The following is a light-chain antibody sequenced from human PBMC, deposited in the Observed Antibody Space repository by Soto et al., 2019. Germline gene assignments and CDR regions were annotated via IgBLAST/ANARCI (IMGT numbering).Light chain of an antibody. V-gene: IGLV2-8*01. J-gene: IGLJ2*01. CDR1: SSDVGGYNY. Sequence: QSALTQPPSASGSPGQSVTISCTGTSSDVGGYNYVSWYQQHPAKAPKLMIYEVNRRPSGVPDRFSGSKSGNTASLTVSGLQAEDEADYYCSSRAGNNVVFGGGTKLTVL. CDR3: SSRAGNNVV. CDR2: EVN.